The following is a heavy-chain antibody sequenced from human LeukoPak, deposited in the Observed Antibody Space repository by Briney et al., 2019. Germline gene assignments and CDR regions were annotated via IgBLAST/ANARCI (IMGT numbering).Heavy chain of an antibody. D-gene: IGHD4-23*01. Sequence: GGSLRLSCAASGFTVSSNYMTWVRQAPGKGLEWVSLIYSSGSTYYADSVKGRFTISRDNSKNTLYLQVNSLRAEDTAVYYCARRGDGGRSFDYWGQGTLVTVSS. J-gene: IGHJ4*02. V-gene: IGHV3-53*01. CDR2: IYSSGST. CDR1: GFTVSSNY. CDR3: ARRGDGGRSFDY.